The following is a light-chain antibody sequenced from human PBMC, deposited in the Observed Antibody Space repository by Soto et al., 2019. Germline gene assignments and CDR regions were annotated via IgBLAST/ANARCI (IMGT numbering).Light chain of an antibody. V-gene: IGKV1-39*01. CDR3: QQSSSSPQT. CDR2: AAS. CDR1: RSVSRY. J-gene: IGKJ4*01. Sequence: DIQMTQSPSALSAAIGEKVTITCRASRSVSRYLNWYQQKPGKAPKLLIHAASTLQTGVPSRFSGSGSGTDFTLTISSLQPEDSATYYCQQSSSSPQTFGGGTKVEIK.